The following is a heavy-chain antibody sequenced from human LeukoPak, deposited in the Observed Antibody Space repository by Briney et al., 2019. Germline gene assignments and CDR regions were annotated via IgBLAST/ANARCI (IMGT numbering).Heavy chain of an antibody. CDR1: GFTVSSNY. D-gene: IGHD2-15*01. J-gene: IGHJ4*02. CDR2: IYSGGST. Sequence: GSLRLSCAASGFTVSSNYMSWVRQAPGKGLEWVSVIYSGGSTYYADSVKGRFTISRDNSKNTLYLQMNSLRAEDTAVYYCARRYCSGGSCYNGFDYWGQGTLVTVSS. CDR3: ARRYCSGGSCYNGFDY. V-gene: IGHV3-66*01.